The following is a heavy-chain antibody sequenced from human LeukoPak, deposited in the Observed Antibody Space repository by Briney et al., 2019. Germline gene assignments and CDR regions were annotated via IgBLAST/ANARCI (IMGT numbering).Heavy chain of an antibody. CDR1: GGTLRSYT. CDR3: ARDLRGVYYDSSGRDAFDI. V-gene: IGHV1-69*13. D-gene: IGHD3-22*01. J-gene: IGHJ3*02. CDR2: IIPIFGMT. Sequence: SVKVSCKASGGTLRSYTISWVRQAPGQGLEWMGGIIPIFGMTNYAQKFQGRVTVTADESTSTAYMELSSLRSDDTAVYYCARDLRGVYYDSSGRDAFDIWGQGTMVTVSS.